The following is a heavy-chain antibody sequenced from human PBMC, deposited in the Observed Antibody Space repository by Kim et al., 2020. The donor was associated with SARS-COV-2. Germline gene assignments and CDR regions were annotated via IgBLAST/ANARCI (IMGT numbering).Heavy chain of an antibody. Sequence: GGSLRLSGAASGFTFSVYTVNWVRQAPGKGLEWVSTITSRGHEYYADSVKGRFTISRDNDQSSLYLQMNSLRAEDTAVYYCARDYFDTSGEAPYWGQGTL. V-gene: IGHV3-21*01. D-gene: IGHD3-22*01. CDR3: ARDYFDTSGEAPY. CDR2: ITSRGHE. CDR1: GFTFSVYT. J-gene: IGHJ4*02.